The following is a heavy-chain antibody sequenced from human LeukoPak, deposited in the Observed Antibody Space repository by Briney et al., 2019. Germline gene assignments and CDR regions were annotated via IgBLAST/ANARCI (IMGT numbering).Heavy chain of an antibody. J-gene: IGHJ4*02. D-gene: IGHD5-24*01. CDR1: GFTFSNFN. CDR3: ARDMGWQQFDQ. Sequence: PGGSLRLSCAASGFTFSNFNMNWVRQAPGKGLEWVSCISSSGYSIYYADSVKGRFTISRDNARNSLYLQMNSLTVEDTAVYYCARDMGWQQFDQWGQGTLVTVSS. V-gene: IGHV3-21*01. CDR2: ISSSGYSI.